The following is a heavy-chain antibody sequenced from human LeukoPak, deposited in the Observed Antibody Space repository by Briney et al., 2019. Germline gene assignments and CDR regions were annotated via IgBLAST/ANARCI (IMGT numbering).Heavy chain of an antibody. D-gene: IGHD3-22*01. CDR1: GFNFNNYW. J-gene: IGHJ3*02. Sequence: GGSLRLSCAASGFNFNNYWMSWVRQAPGKGLEWVSVIYSGGSTYYADSVKGRFTISRHNSKNTLYLQMNSLRAEDTAVYYCARVYRYYDSSGPAAFDIWGQGTMVTVSS. V-gene: IGHV3-53*04. CDR3: ARVYRYYDSSGPAAFDI. CDR2: IYSGGST.